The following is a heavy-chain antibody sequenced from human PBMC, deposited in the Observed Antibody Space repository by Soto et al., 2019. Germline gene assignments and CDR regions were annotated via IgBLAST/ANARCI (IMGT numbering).Heavy chain of an antibody. Sequence: GASVKVSCKASGYTFTAYFIHWVRQAPGQGLEWMGKINCNNGGPNYARNFQGRVTMTRDTSITTAYMEMSSLRSDDTAVYFCFILGVNSGPNFDYWGQGTLVTVSS. D-gene: IGHD1-26*01. CDR3: FILGVNSGPNFDY. CDR2: INCNNGGP. J-gene: IGHJ4*02. V-gene: IGHV1-2*02. CDR1: GYTFTAYF.